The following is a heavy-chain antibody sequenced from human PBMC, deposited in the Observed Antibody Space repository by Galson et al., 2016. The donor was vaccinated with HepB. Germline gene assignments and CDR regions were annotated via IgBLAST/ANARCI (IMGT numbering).Heavy chain of an antibody. Sequence: SLRLSCADSGYTLSTSIIHWVRKPPGEGLEWVTAMSFDRISKYYADSVKDRFTISRDNSNNIVYLQMDGMRPEDTAVYYCAREGGTSGRAGFFDYWGRGILVTVSS. CDR3: AREGGTSGRAGFFDY. CDR1: GYTLSTSI. D-gene: IGHD6-25*01. J-gene: IGHJ4*02. V-gene: IGHV3-30-3*01. CDR2: MSFDRISK.